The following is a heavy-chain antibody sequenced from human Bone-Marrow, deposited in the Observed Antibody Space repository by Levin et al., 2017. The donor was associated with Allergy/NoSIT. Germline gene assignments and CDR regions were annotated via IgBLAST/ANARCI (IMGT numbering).Heavy chain of an antibody. CDR2: ISYDVTTK. Sequence: GESLKISCAASGFTFRSYAMHWVRQPPGGGLEWVALISYDVTTKDYADSVRGRFSISRDNAKNTVDLHMNSLRREDSAVYYCARGSLGWNFYGSGNDIFDHWGQGSLVTVSS. CDR3: ARGSLGWNFYGSGNDIFDH. D-gene: IGHD3-10*01. J-gene: IGHJ4*02. V-gene: IGHV3-30-3*01. CDR1: GFTFRSYA.